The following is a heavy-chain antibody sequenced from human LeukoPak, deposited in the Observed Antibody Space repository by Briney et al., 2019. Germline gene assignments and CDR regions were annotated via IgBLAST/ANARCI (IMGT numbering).Heavy chain of an antibody. CDR3: AREKFYDNSGYDY. V-gene: IGHV3-48*03. J-gene: IGHJ4*02. CDR1: GFTFSSYE. Sequence: PGGSLRLSCAASGFTFSSYEMNWVRQAPGQGLEWVAYISSSGSTVYYADSVKGRFTISRDNAKNSLFLQMNSLRAKDTADYYCAREKFYDNSGYDYWGQGTLVTVSS. D-gene: IGHD3-22*01. CDR2: ISSSGSTV.